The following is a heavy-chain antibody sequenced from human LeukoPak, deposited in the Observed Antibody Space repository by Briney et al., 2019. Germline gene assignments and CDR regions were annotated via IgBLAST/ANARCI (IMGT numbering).Heavy chain of an antibody. CDR2: INHRGST. Sequence: PSETLSFTCGVYSESFSGYFWTYIRQPPGGGLEWIGDINHRGSTNYNPSLKSRVTISVDTSKNQFSLRLTSVTAADTAVYYCARGSIYYGDSSAYFDYWGQGSLVTVSS. CDR3: ARGSIYYGDSSAYFDY. V-gene: IGHV4-34*01. D-gene: IGHD3-22*01. J-gene: IGHJ4*02. CDR1: SESFSGYF.